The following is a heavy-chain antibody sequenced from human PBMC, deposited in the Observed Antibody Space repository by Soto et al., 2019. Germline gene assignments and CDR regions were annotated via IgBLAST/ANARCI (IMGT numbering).Heavy chain of an antibody. CDR1: GYTFTSYG. D-gene: IGHD1-26*01. CDR2: MNPNSGNT. CDR3: AREVGASRLDY. J-gene: IGHJ4*02. V-gene: IGHV1-8*01. Sequence: ASVKVSCKASGYTFTSYGINWVQQATGQGLEWMGWMNPNSGNTGYAQKFQGRVTMTRNTSISTAYMELSSLRSEDTAAYYCAREVGASRLDYWGQGTLVTVSS.